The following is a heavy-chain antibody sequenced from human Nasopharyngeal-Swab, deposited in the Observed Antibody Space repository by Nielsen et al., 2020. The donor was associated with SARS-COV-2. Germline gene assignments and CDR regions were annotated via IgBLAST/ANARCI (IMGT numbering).Heavy chain of an antibody. CDR3: AKSQGYSGYDYLHY. V-gene: IGHV3-30*18. CDR2: ISYDGSKK. D-gene: IGHD5-12*01. J-gene: IGHJ4*02. CDR1: GFTFSSYG. Sequence: GGSLRLSCAASGFTFSSYGMHWVRQAPGKGLEWVAVISYDGSKKYYADSVKGRGTSSRDNSKNKMYLQMNSLRAEDTAVYYCAKSQGYSGYDYLHYWGQGTLVTVSS.